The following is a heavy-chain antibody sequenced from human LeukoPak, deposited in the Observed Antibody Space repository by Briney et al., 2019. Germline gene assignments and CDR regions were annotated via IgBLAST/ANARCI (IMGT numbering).Heavy chain of an antibody. Sequence: GESLKISCKGSGYSFTSYWIGWVRQMPGKGLEWMGIIYPGDSDTRYSPSFQGQVTISADKPISTAYLQWSSLKASDTAMYYCARQTPYYDILTGYHNWFDPWGQGTLVTVSS. CDR3: ARQTPYYDILTGYHNWFDP. CDR2: IYPGDSDT. D-gene: IGHD3-9*01. J-gene: IGHJ5*02. V-gene: IGHV5-51*01. CDR1: GYSFTSYW.